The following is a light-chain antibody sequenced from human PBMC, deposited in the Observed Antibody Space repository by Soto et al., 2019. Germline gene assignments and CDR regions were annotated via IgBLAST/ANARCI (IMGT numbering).Light chain of an antibody. Sequence: DIQLTQSPSFLSASVGDRVTITCRASQGLSSDLAGYQQKPGKAPKLLIYAASTLQSGVPSRFSGSGSGTEFTLTSGSLQPEDFATYYCQQLNSYPITFGQGTRLEIK. V-gene: IGKV1-9*01. CDR1: QGLSSD. CDR3: QQLNSYPIT. J-gene: IGKJ5*01. CDR2: AAS.